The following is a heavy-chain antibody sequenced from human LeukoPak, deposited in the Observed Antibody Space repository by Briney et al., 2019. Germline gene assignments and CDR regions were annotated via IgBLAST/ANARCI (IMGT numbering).Heavy chain of an antibody. CDR1: GFTFSSYE. Sequence: GGSLRLSCAASGFTFSSYEMNWVRQAPGQGLEWVSVISYDGVNKYYADSVQGRFTISRDNSKNTLYLQMDSLRPEDTAFYYCAKAFQYYGSGSCDNWGQGTLVSVSS. J-gene: IGHJ4*02. CDR3: AKAFQYYGSGSCDN. D-gene: IGHD3-10*01. V-gene: IGHV3-30*18. CDR2: ISYDGVNK.